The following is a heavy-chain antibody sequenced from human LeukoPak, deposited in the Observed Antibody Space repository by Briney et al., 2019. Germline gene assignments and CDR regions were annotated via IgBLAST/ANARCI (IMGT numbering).Heavy chain of an antibody. CDR2: ISGGGRTT. V-gene: IGHV3-23*01. D-gene: IGHD2-15*01. Sequence: GGSLRLSCAASGFTFSNHAMSWVRQAPGKGLQRVAVISGGGRTTEYEDFVKGRFTISRDNSKNTLSLQMNSLTVEDTAIYFCAKNVVVKRYIDFWGQGTLVTVSS. J-gene: IGHJ4*02. CDR3: AKNVVVKRYIDF. CDR1: GFTFSNHA.